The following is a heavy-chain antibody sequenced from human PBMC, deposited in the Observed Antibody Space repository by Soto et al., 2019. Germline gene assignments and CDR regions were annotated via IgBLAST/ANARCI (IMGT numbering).Heavy chain of an antibody. J-gene: IGHJ6*02. CDR1: GSTFALYW. Sequence: EVQLVASGGGLVQPGGSLRLSCAASGSTFALYWMGWARQTPGKVLEWVANLKYDGSETYYVDSVKGRFTISRDNGRNSLYLQMNSLRAEDTAGYYCVRYGQAYAMDVWGQGTTVTVSS. D-gene: IGHD3-10*01. CDR2: LKYDGSET. V-gene: IGHV3-7*03. CDR3: VRYGQAYAMDV.